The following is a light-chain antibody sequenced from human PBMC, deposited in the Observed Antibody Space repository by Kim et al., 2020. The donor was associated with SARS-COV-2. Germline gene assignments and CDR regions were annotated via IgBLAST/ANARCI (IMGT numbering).Light chain of an antibody. CDR2: SNN. CDR1: SSNIRSNT. Sequence: GQRVTISCSGSSSNIRSNTVNWYQQLPGTAPKLLIHSNNERPSGVPDRFSGSKSGTSASLAISGLQSEDEADYSCAAWDDSLNDYVFGIGTKVTVL. CDR3: AAWDDSLNDYV. J-gene: IGLJ1*01. V-gene: IGLV1-44*01.